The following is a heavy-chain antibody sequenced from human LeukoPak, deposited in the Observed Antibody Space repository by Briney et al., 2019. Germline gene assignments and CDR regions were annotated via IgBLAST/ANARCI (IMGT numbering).Heavy chain of an antibody. CDR1: GGSISSGDYY. J-gene: IGHJ5*02. V-gene: IGHV4-30-4*08. CDR2: IYYSGST. D-gene: IGHD4-11*01. Sequence: SETLSLTCTVSGGSISSGDYYWSWIRQPPGKGLEWIGYIYYSGSTYYNPSLKSRVTISVDTSKNQFSLKLSSVTAADTAVYYCARTVTTISYWFDPWGQGTLVTVS. CDR3: ARTVTTISYWFDP.